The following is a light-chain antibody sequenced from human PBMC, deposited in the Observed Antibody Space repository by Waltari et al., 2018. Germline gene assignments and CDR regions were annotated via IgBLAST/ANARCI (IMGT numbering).Light chain of an antibody. CDR1: QSLTINY. CDR3: QQYGSSPT. Sequence: EIVLTQSPGTLSLSPGERATLSCRASQSLTINYLAWYQQKPGQAPRLLIYGASSRATGIPDRFSGSGSGTDFTLTISRLEPEDFALYFCQQYGSSPTFGQGTKVEIK. V-gene: IGKV3-20*01. J-gene: IGKJ1*01. CDR2: GAS.